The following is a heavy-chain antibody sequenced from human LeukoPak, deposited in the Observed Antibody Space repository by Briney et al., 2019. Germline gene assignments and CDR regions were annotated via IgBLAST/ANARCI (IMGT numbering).Heavy chain of an antibody. D-gene: IGHD6-13*01. Sequence: GGSLRLSYAASGFTFSSYTMNWVRQAPGKGLEWVSSISNSSSYIYYADSVKGRFTISRDNAKNSLYLQMNSLRAADTAVYYCAREPAANGVDYWGQGALVTVSS. CDR1: GFTFSSYT. V-gene: IGHV3-21*01. J-gene: IGHJ4*02. CDR2: ISNSSSYI. CDR3: AREPAANGVDY.